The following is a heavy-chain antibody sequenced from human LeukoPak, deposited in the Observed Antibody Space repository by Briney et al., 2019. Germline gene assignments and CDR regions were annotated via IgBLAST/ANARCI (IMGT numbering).Heavy chain of an antibody. D-gene: IGHD6-13*01. CDR3: AREALRYSSSWYGFDY. J-gene: IGHJ4*02. CDR2: INPNSGGT. CDR1: GYTFTSYG. Sequence: ASVKVSCKASGYTFTSYGISWVRQAPGQGLEWMGWINPNSGGTNYAQKFQGWVTMTRDTSISTAYMELSRLRSDDTAVYYCAREALRYSSSWYGFDYWGQGTLVTVSS. V-gene: IGHV1-2*04.